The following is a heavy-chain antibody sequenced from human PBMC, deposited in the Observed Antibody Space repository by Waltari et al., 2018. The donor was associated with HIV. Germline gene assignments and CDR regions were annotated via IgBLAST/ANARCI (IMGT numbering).Heavy chain of an antibody. J-gene: IGHJ2*01. Sequence: QLQLQESGPGLVKPSETLSLTCTVSGGSVSSSRYFWSWIRQPPGKGLEWVGRIYYTGRAYYNPSLKSRVTISVDTSKNQFSLKVTSVTAADTAVYYCARHALRVGAAYWNFDLWGRGTLVTVYS. CDR3: ARHALRVGAAYWNFDL. D-gene: IGHD1-26*01. CDR1: GGSVSSSRYF. V-gene: IGHV4-39*01. CDR2: IYYTGRA.